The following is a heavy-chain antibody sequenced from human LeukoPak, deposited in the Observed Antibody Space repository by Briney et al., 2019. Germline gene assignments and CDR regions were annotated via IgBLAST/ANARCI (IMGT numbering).Heavy chain of an antibody. J-gene: IGHJ4*02. CDR1: GGSFSVYY. V-gene: IGHV4-34*01. CDR2: INHSGST. CDR3: ARGSRAGATSY. Sequence: SETLSLTCAVYGGSFSVYYWSWIRQPPGKGLEWIGEINHSGSTKYNPSLKSRVTISVDTSKNQFSLNLSSVTAADTAVYYCARGSRAGATSYWGQGTLVTVSS. D-gene: IGHD1-26*01.